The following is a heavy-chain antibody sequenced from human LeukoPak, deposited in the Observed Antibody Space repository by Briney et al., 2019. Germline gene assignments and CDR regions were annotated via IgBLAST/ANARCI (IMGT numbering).Heavy chain of an antibody. Sequence: SETLSLTCAVYGGSFSGYYWSWIRQPPGKGLEWIGEINHSGSTNYNRSLKSRVTRSVDTSKNQFSLKLSSVTAADTAVYYCARGLGGYLYYYYYMDVWGNGTTVTVSS. V-gene: IGHV4-34*01. CDR2: INHSGST. J-gene: IGHJ6*03. D-gene: IGHD3-22*01. CDR1: GGSFSGYY. CDR3: ARGLGGYLYYYYYMDV.